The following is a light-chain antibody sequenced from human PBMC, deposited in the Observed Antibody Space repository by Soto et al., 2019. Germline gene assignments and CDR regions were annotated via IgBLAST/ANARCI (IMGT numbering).Light chain of an antibody. J-gene: IGLJ1*01. CDR1: SSDVGGYNY. CDR3: SSYTSSILYV. CDR2: EVS. V-gene: IGLV2-14*01. Sequence: GASSDVGGYNYVSWYQQHPGKAPKLMIYEVSNRPSGVSNRFSGSKSGNTASLTISGLQAEDEADYYCSSYTSSILYVFGTGTKVTVL.